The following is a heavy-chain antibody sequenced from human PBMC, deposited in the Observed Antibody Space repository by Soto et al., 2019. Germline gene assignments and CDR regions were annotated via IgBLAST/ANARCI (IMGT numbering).Heavy chain of an antibody. J-gene: IGHJ6*02. CDR3: AGGDNYYALGV. V-gene: IGHV3-30*04. D-gene: IGHD2-15*01. CDR2: ISYDGSNS. CDR1: ASTFSNYI. Sequence: QLQLVETGGGVVQPGRSRRLSCAASASTFSNYIMHWVRQAPGKGLEWVAFISYDGSNSNYADFVEGRFTISRDNPKNMLYLQLSSLRPDDTAVYYCAGGDNYYALGVWGQGTTVTFSS.